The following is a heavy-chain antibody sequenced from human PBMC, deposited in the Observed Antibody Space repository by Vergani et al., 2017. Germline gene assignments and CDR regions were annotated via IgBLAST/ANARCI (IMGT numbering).Heavy chain of an antibody. D-gene: IGHD6-13*01. CDR3: ATRSSSWYLPNYYYGMDV. Sequence: EVQLVQSGAEVKKPGATVKISCKVSGYTFTDYYMHWVQQAPGKGLEWMGLVDPEDGETIYAEKFQDRVTITADTSTDTAYMELSSLRSEDTAVYYCATRSSSWYLPNYYYGMDVWGQGTTVTVSS. CDR2: VDPEDGET. J-gene: IGHJ6*02. CDR1: GYTFTDYY. V-gene: IGHV1-69-2*01.